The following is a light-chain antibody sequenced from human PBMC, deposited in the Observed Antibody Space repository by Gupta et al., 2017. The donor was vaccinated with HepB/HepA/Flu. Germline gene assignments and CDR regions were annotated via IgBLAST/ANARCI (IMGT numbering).Light chain of an antibody. V-gene: IGKV3-11*01. CDR3: QQRSNWLSLT. Sequence: EIVLTQSPATLSLSPGERATLSCRASQSVSSYLAWYQQKPGQAPRLLIYDASNRATGIPARFSGSGSGTDFTLTISSLEPEDFAVYYCQQRSNWLSLTFGGGTXVEIK. CDR2: DAS. J-gene: IGKJ4*01. CDR1: QSVSSY.